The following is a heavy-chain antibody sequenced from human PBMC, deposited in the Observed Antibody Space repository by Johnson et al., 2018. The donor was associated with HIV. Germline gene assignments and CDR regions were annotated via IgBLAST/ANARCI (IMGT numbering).Heavy chain of an antibody. J-gene: IGHJ3*02. CDR1: GFTFSSYT. D-gene: IGHD3-3*01. CDR2: ISYDGSNK. V-gene: IGHV3-30-3*01. Sequence: QMQLVESGGGVVQPGRSLRLSCAASGFTFSSYTIHWVRQAPGKGLEWVAVISYDGSNKYYADSVKGRFTISRDNSKNTLYLQMNSLRPEDTAVYYCAREHRGYNFWSGYYPDAFDIWGLGTMVTVSS. CDR3: AREHRGYNFWSGYYPDAFDI.